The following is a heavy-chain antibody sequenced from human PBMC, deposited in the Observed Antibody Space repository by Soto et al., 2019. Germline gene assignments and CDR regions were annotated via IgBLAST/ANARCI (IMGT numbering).Heavy chain of an antibody. CDR2: IYHTGKT. Sequence: SETLSLTCTVSGDAIYIGGYYWTWIRQHPGKGLEWIGYIYHTGKTCYNPSLESRVTMSVDTSKNQFSLKLASVTAADTAVYYCAGDGSSTANWIDPWGQGTLVTVSS. CDR1: GDAIYIGGYY. J-gene: IGHJ5*02. V-gene: IGHV4-31*03. D-gene: IGHD2-2*01. CDR3: AGDGSSTANWIDP.